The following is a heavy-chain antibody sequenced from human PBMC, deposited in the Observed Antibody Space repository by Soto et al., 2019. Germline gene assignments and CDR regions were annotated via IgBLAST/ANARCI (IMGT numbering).Heavy chain of an antibody. Sequence: EVQLVESGGGLVKPGGSLRLSCEASGFTFSRYSMNWVRQAPGKGLEWVSFISSGSSYKYYADSVKGRFTISRDNAKNSLYLQMNSLRVEDTAVYYCARASNDYGDYADYWGQGTLVTVSS. CDR2: ISSGSSYK. D-gene: IGHD4-17*01. CDR3: ARASNDYGDYADY. V-gene: IGHV3-21*01. CDR1: GFTFSRYS. J-gene: IGHJ4*02.